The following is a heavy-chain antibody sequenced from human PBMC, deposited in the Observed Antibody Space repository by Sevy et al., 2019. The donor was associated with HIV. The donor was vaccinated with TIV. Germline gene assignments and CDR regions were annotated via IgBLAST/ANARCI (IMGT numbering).Heavy chain of an antibody. J-gene: IGHJ3*02. V-gene: IGHV1-69*13. CDR2: IISKFGTT. CDR3: AREITNNVSVYYSVDACDS. D-gene: IGHD3-22*01. Sequence: ASVKVSCKASGGSFSNFPVSWVRQAPGQGLEWMGMIISKFGTTDYAQKFQGRVTITADDSMTTAYMQLTSLRSEDTAVYYTAREITNNVSVYYSVDACDSGGQGTPVTVSS. CDR1: GGSFSNFP.